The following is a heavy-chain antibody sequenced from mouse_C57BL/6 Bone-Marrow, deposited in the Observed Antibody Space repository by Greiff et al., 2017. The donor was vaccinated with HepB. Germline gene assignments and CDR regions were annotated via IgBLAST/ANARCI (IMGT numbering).Heavy chain of an antibody. CDR2: IYPRSGNT. V-gene: IGHV1-81*01. CDR3: APKSYYYGSSYDLDY. J-gene: IGHJ2*01. Sequence: VQLQQSGAELARPGASVKLSCKASGYTFTSYGISWVKQRTGQGLEWIGEIYPRSGNTYYNEKFKGKATLTADKSSSTAYMELRSLTSEDSAVYFCAPKSYYYGSSYDLDYWGQGTTLTVSS. D-gene: IGHD1-1*01. CDR1: GYTFTSYG.